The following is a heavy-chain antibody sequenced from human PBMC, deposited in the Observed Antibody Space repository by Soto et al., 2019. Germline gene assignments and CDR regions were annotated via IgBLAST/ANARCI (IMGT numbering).Heavy chain of an antibody. Sequence: SETLSLTCAVYGGSFSGYYWSWIRQPPGKGLEWIGEINHSGSTNYNPSLKSRVTISVDTSKNQFSLKLSSVTAADTAVYYCARVGYCSSTSCPGWFDPWGQGTLVTVSS. CDR3: ARVGYCSSTSCPGWFDP. CDR2: INHSGST. CDR1: GGSFSGYY. D-gene: IGHD2-2*01. J-gene: IGHJ5*02. V-gene: IGHV4-34*01.